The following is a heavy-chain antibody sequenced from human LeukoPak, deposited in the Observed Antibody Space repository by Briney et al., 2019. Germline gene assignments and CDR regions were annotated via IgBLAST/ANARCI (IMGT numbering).Heavy chain of an antibody. CDR3: ARLYSSTWTLYYFDY. CDR1: GGSISTYY. Sequence: SETLSLTCTVSGGSISTYYWSWIRQPPGKGLEWIGYIYYSGSTTYNTPSLKSRVTISVDTSKNQFSLKLSSVTAADTAVYYCARLYSSTWTLYYFDYWGQGTLVTVSS. J-gene: IGHJ4*02. CDR2: IYYSGST. V-gene: IGHV4-59*08. D-gene: IGHD6-13*01.